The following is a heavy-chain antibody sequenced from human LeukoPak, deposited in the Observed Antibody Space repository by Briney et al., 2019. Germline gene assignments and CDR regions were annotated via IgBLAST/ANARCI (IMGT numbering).Heavy chain of an antibody. CDR1: GFTLSTYI. D-gene: IGHD3-10*01. CDR2: ISRSSFFI. CDR3: AKRGPDYYGSGIYTDS. V-gene: IGHV3-21*01. Sequence: VGSLRLSCVASGFTLSTYIMNWVRQAPGTGLEWVCSISRSSFFISYADSVKGRFTISRDNAQNTPYLHMNSLRAEGTAVCYCAKRGPDYYGSGIYTDSWGQGTLVTVSS. J-gene: IGHJ4*02.